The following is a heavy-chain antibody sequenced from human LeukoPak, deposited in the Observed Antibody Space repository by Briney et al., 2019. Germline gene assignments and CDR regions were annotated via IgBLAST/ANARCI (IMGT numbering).Heavy chain of an antibody. D-gene: IGHD3-3*01. V-gene: IGHV4-39*07. CDR3: AGSALGVALNY. J-gene: IGHJ4*02. CDR1: GGSISSSSYY. CDR2: IYHSGST. Sequence: SEALSLTCTVSGGSISSSSYYWGWIRQPPGKGLEWIGSIYHSGSTYYNPSLKSRVTISVDRSKNQFSLKLSSVTAADTAVYYCAGSALGVALNYWGQGTLVTVSS.